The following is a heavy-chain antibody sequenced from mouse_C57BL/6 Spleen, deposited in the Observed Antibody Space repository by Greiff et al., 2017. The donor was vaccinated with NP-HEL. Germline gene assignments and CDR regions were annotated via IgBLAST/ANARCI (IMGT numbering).Heavy chain of an antibody. V-gene: IGHV1-69*01. Sequence: VQLQQPGAELVMPGASVKLSCKASGYTFTSYWMHWVKQRPGQGLEWIGEIDPSDSYTNYNQKFKGKSTLTVDKSSSTAYMQLSSLTSEDSAVYYCARGGNYYYGSRYYFDYWGQGTTLTVSS. D-gene: IGHD1-1*01. CDR2: IDPSDSYT. CDR3: ARGGNYYYGSRYYFDY. J-gene: IGHJ2*01. CDR1: GYTFTSYW.